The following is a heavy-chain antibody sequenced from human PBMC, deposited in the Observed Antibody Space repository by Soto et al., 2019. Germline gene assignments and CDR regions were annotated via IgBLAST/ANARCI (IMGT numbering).Heavy chain of an antibody. CDR3: ARWSRRSPGMDV. D-gene: IGHD3-3*01. J-gene: IGHJ6*02. CDR1: GGSISSGGYY. Sequence: QVQLQESGPGLVKPSQTLSLTCTVSGGSISSGGYYWSWIRQHPGKGLEWIGYIYYSGSTYFNPSRNRPITISVDTSKNQFSLMLIPVPAADTAVYYFARWSRRSPGMDVWGQGTTVTVSS. CDR2: IYYSGST. V-gene: IGHV4-31*01.